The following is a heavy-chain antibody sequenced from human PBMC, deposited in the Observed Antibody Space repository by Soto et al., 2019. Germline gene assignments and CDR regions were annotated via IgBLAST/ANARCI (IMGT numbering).Heavy chain of an antibody. CDR3: AKITVTPTYLFDY. CDR2: ISYDGSNK. Sequence: GGSLRLSCAASGFTFSSYAMHWVRQAPGKGLEWVAVISYDGSNKYYADSVKGRFTISRDNSKNTLYLQMNSLRAEDTAVYYCAKITVTPTYLFDYWGQGTLVPVSS. CDR1: GFTFSSYA. V-gene: IGHV3-30-3*02. J-gene: IGHJ4*02. D-gene: IGHD4-4*01.